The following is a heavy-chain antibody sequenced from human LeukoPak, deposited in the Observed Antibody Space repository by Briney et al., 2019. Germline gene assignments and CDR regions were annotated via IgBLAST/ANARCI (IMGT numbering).Heavy chain of an antibody. CDR2: IKGDGIST. CDR3: ATFSGYYSFDY. D-gene: IGHD3-22*01. CDR1: GFDFSSNW. J-gene: IGHJ4*02. V-gene: IGHV3-74*01. Sequence: GGSLRLSCAASGFDFSSNWMHWVRHAPGQGLVWVSRIKGDGISTNYADSVKGRFTISRDIAKNTLYLQMNSLRAEDTAVYYCATFSGYYSFDYWGQGTLVTVSS.